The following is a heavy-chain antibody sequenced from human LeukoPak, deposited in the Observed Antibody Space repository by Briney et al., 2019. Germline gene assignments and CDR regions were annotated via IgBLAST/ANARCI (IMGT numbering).Heavy chain of an antibody. Sequence: SETLSLTCTVSGGSISSYYWSWIRQPPGKGLEWIGDIYYSGSTNYNPSLKSRVTISVDTSKNQFSLKLSSVTAADTAVYYCARESTTGTNYDYWGQGTLVTVSS. D-gene: IGHD1-1*01. CDR2: IYYSGST. CDR1: GGSISSYY. V-gene: IGHV4-59*01. J-gene: IGHJ4*02. CDR3: ARESTTGTNYDY.